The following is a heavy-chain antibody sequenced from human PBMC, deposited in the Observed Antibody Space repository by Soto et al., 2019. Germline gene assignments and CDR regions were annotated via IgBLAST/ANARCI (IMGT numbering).Heavy chain of an antibody. CDR2: IYYSGST. D-gene: IGHD1-26*01. V-gene: IGHV4-31*03. J-gene: IGHJ6*02. Sequence: TLSLTCTVSGGSISSGGYYWSWIRQHPGKSLEWIGYIYYSGSTYYNPSLKSRVTISVDTSKNQFSLKLSSVTAADTAVYYCARAIVGAIESYYYYGMDVWGQGTTVTVSS. CDR3: ARAIVGAIESYYYYGMDV. CDR1: GGSISSGGYY.